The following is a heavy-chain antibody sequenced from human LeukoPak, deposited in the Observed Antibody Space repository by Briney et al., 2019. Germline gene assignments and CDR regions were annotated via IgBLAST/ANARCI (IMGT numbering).Heavy chain of an antibody. Sequence: GGPLRPSCAASGFTFSSYGMHWVRQAPGKGLEWAAVISYDGSNKYYADSVKARFTISRDPSKNTLYLQMNSLRAEDTAVYYCAKQDIVVVDQWYYFDYWGQGTLVTVSS. CDR2: ISYDGSNK. CDR3: AKQDIVVVDQWYYFDY. J-gene: IGHJ4*02. D-gene: IGHD2-15*01. CDR1: GFTFSSYG. V-gene: IGHV3-30*18.